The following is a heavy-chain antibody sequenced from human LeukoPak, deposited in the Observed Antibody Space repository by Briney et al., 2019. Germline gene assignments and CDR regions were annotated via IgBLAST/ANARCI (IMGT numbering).Heavy chain of an antibody. CDR1: GYTFTSYG. CDR3: ARDISEMATIGVFDY. V-gene: IGHV1-18*01. D-gene: IGHD5-24*01. CDR2: ISAYNGNT. Sequence: ASVKVSCKASGYTFTSYGISWVRQAPGQGLEWMGWISAYNGNTNYAQKLQGRVTMTTDTSTSTAYMELRSLRSDDTAVYYCARDISEMATIGVFDYWGQGTLVTVSS. J-gene: IGHJ4*02.